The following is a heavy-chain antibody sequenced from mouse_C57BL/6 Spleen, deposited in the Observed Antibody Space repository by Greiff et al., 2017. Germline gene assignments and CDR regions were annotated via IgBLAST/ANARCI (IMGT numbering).Heavy chain of an antibody. D-gene: IGHD2-4*01. CDR1: GYAFSSYW. J-gene: IGHJ4*01. Sequence: VQLQQSGAELVKPGASVEISCKASGYAFSSYWMNWVKQRPGKGLEWIGQIYPGDGDTNYTGKFKGKATLTADKSSSTAYMELSSLTSEDSAVYFWAGSGGLRREDYYYAMDYWGQGTSVTVSS. CDR2: IYPGDGDT. CDR3: AGSGGLRREDYYYAMDY. V-gene: IGHV1-80*01.